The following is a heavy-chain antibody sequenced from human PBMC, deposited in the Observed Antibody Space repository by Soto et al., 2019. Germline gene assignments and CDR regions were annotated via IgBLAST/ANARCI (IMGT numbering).Heavy chain of an antibody. CDR1: GFTFVSYA. CDR2: ISGSGGST. J-gene: IGHJ4*02. D-gene: IGHD2-15*01. CDR3: AKVEEVAAPGRIFDY. Sequence: PGGSLRLSCAASGFTFVSYAMSWVRQAPGKGLEWVSVISGSGGSTYYADSVKGRFTISRDNSKNTLYLQMNSLRAEDTAVYYCAKVEEVAAPGRIFDYWGQGTLVTVSS. V-gene: IGHV3-23*01.